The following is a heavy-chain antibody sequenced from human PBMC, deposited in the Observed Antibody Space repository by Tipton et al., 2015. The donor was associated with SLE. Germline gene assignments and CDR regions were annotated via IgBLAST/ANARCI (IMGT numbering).Heavy chain of an antibody. CDR3: ASGGYGSGSHYLGGWFDP. CDR1: GDTISDHY. J-gene: IGHJ5*02. V-gene: IGHV4-59*08. Sequence: LRLSCTVSGDTISDHYWSWIRQPPGKGLEWIGYISYSGSTNYNPSLKSRVTISADTSKNQFSLKLSSVTAADTAVCYCASGGYGSGSHYLGGWFDPWGRGTLVTVSS. CDR2: ISYSGST. D-gene: IGHD3-10*01.